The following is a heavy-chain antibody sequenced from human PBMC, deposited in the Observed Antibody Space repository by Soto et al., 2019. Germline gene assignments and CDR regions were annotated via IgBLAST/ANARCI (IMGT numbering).Heavy chain of an antibody. V-gene: IGHV1-18*01. CDR1: GYTFINYG. CDR3: ARDGPHIPAVRDV. J-gene: IGHJ6*02. D-gene: IGHD2-21*01. CDR2: ISAYNGDK. Sequence: QVYLVQSGPEVKKPGASVKVSCKASGYTFINYGVSWVRQAPGQGLEWMGWISAYNGDKKYAQNVQGRLTLTTDTSTSTAYMEMRTLRSDDTAAYYCARDGPHIPAVRDVWGQGTTVTVSS.